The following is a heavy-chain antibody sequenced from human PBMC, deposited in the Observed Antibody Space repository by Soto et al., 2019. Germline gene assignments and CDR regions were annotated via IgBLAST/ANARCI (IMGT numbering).Heavy chain of an antibody. Sequence: PGGSLRLSCAASGFTVSSNYMSWVRQAPGKGLEWVSVIYSGGSTYYADSVRGRFTISRDNSKNTLYLQMNSLRAEDTAVYYCARDGPHYYGSGSYRPLDVWGHGTTVTVSS. CDR2: IYSGGST. V-gene: IGHV3-53*01. CDR3: ARDGPHYYGSGSYRPLDV. J-gene: IGHJ6*02. D-gene: IGHD3-10*01. CDR1: GFTVSSNY.